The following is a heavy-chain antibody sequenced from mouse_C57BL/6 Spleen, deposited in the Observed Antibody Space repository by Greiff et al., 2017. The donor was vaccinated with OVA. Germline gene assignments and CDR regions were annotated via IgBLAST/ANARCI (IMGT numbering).Heavy chain of an antibody. CDR1: GYTFTDYY. CDR3: ARSVITAWFAY. D-gene: IGHD2-4*01. V-gene: IGHV1-76*01. Sequence: QVQLQQSGAELVRPGASVKLSCKASGYTFTDYYINWVKQRPGQGLEWIARIYPGSGNTYYNEKFKGKATLTAEKSSSTAYMQLSSLTSEDSAVSFCARSVITAWFAYWGQGTLVTVSA. J-gene: IGHJ3*01. CDR2: IYPGSGNT.